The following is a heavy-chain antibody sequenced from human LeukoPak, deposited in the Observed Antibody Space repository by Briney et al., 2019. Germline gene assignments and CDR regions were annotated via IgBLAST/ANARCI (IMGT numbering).Heavy chain of an antibody. D-gene: IGHD3-22*01. Sequence: GESLKISCKGSGYSFTSYWIGWVRPMPGKGLEWMGIIYPGDSDTRYSPSFQGQVTISADKSISTAYLQWSSLKASDTAMYYCARLRYYYDSSEPSYYFDYWGQGTLVTVSS. V-gene: IGHV5-51*01. CDR2: IYPGDSDT. J-gene: IGHJ4*02. CDR1: GYSFTSYW. CDR3: ARLRYYYDSSEPSYYFDY.